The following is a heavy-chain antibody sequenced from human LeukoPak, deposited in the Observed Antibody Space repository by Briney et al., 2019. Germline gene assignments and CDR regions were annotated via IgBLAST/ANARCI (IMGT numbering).Heavy chain of an antibody. J-gene: IGHJ4*02. V-gene: IGHV3-23*01. CDR2: ISDSGVTT. Sequence: GGSLRLSCAASGFTFSSYAMSWVRQAPGKGLEWVSGISDSGVTTDYADSVKGRFTVSRDNSKKMLHLQMNSLRAEDTAAYYCAKWGVPNTMTYYFDQWGQGTLVTVSS. CDR3: AKWGVPNTMTYYFDQ. CDR1: GFTFSSYA. D-gene: IGHD3-22*01.